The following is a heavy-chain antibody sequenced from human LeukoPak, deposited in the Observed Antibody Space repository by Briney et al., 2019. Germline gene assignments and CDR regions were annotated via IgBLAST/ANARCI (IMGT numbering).Heavy chain of an antibody. CDR1: GSTFTGYY. D-gene: IGHD2-2*01. V-gene: IGHV1-2*02. J-gene: IGHJ6*02. Sequence: ASVKVSCKASGSTFTGYYMHWVRQAPGQGLEWMGWINPNSGGTDYAQKFQGRVTMTRDTSLSTVYMELSRLRSDDTAVYYCTRATSVVVPAADHYYYGMDVWGQGTTVTVSS. CDR3: TRATSVVVPAADHYYYGMDV. CDR2: INPNSGGT.